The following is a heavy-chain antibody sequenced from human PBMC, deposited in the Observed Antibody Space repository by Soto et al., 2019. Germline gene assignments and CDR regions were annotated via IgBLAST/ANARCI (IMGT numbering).Heavy chain of an antibody. CDR3: ARDTSNYFDY. Sequence: QVQLVQSGVEVKKPGASVKVCCKASSYTFTSYGITWVRRAPGQGLEWMGWISAYNGNTNYAQKLQGRVTMTTDTSTSTAYMELRSLRSDDTAIYYCARDTSNYFDYWGQGTLVTVSS. D-gene: IGHD2-2*01. CDR1: SYTFTSYG. CDR2: ISAYNGNT. J-gene: IGHJ4*02. V-gene: IGHV1-18*01.